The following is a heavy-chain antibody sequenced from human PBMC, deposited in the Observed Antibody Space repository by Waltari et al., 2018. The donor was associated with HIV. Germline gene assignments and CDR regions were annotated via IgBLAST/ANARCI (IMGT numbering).Heavy chain of an antibody. CDR1: GGTFNNYV. CDR2: IIPIFGTA. V-gene: IGHV1-69*01. D-gene: IGHD1-7*01. CDR3: VRHGHNGYNWNYRGDWYFDL. Sequence: QVQLEQSGAEVKKPGSSVKVSCKASGGTFNNYVISWVRQAPGPGLEWMGGIIPIFGTANYAQKFQGRVTITAADSTSTAYMELSSLRSEDTALYYCVRHGHNGYNWNYRGDWYFDLWGRGTLVIVSS. J-gene: IGHJ2*01.